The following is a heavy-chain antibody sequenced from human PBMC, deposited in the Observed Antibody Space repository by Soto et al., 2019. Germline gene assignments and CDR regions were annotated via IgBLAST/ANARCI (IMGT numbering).Heavy chain of an antibody. CDR2: ISAYNGNT. CDR3: ALDSNGWYTY. CDR1: GYTFTSYG. J-gene: IGHJ4*01. V-gene: IGHV1-18*01. Sequence: QVQLVQSGAEVKKPGASVKVSCKASGYTFTSYGIIWVRQAPGQGLEWMGWISAYNGNTNYAQKLQGRVTMTTDTSTSTAYMDLRSLTSDNTAVYYGALDSNGWYTYWGQGTLVTVSS. D-gene: IGHD6-19*01.